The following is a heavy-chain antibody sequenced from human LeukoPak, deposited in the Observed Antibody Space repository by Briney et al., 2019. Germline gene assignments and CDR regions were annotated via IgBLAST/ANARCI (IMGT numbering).Heavy chain of an antibody. J-gene: IGHJ6*02. CDR3: AKGGSRRNYYYYGMDV. D-gene: IGHD6-13*01. V-gene: IGHV3-30*18. Sequence: PGGSLRLSCAASGFTFSSYGMHWVRQAPGKGLEWVAVISYDGSNKYYADSVKGRFTISRDNSENTLYLQMNSLRAEDTAVYYCAKGGSRRNYYYYGMDVWGQGTTVTVSS. CDR1: GFTFSSYG. CDR2: ISYDGSNK.